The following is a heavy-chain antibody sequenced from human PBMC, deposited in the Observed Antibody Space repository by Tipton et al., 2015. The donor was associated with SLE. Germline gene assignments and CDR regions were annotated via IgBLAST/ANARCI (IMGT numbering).Heavy chain of an antibody. D-gene: IGHD6-13*01. Sequence: LRLSCSVSGVSITNSYWSWIRQPPGKGLEWIGYIYYSGSTNYNPSLKSRVTISVDTSKNQFSLKLSSVTAADTAVYYCARGRRSRYYYYYYMDVWGKGTTVTVSS. CDR1: GVSITNSY. V-gene: IGHV4-59*01. J-gene: IGHJ6*03. CDR2: IYYSGST. CDR3: ARGRRSRYYYYYYMDV.